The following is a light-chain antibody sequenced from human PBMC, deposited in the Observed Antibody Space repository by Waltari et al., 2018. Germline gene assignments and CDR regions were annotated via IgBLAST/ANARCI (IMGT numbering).Light chain of an antibody. V-gene: IGKV1-39*01. CDR2: RAS. J-gene: IGKJ1*01. CDR3: QQSYTSPSWT. CDR1: QSIRNN. Sequence: DIQMTQSPSSLSASVGDRVTITCRASQSIRNNLIWYQQKAGKAPKVLIYRASTLQSVVPSRFSGSGSGTDFTLTISTVQPEDFATYYGQQSYTSPSWTFGQGTKVDFK.